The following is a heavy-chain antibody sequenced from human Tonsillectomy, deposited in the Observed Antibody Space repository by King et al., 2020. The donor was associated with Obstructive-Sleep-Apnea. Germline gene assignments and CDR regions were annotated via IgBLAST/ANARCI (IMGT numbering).Heavy chain of an antibody. CDR1: GFTFSSYG. D-gene: IGHD4-23*01. CDR2: ITYDGSNK. J-gene: IGHJ4*02. Sequence: VQLVESGGGVVQPGRSLRLSCAASGFTFSSYGMHWVRQAPGKGLEWVAVITYDGSNKYYADSVKGRFTISRDNSKNTLYLQVNSLRAEDTAVDYCVREATEVTNTEYYFDYWGQGTLVTVSS. CDR3: VREATEVTNTEYYFDY. V-gene: IGHV3-30*03.